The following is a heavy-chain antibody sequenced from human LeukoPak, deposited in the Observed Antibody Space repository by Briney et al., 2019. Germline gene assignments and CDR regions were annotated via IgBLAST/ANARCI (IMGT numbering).Heavy chain of an antibody. CDR1: GFTFSSYA. Sequence: PGGSLRLSCAASGFTFSSYAMSSVRQAPGKGLERVSAISGSGGSTYYADSVKGRFTISRDNSKNTLYLQMNSLRAEDTAVYYCAKDGVSSGDIDYWGQGTLVTVSS. CDR2: ISGSGGST. D-gene: IGHD3-22*01. J-gene: IGHJ4*02. V-gene: IGHV3-23*01. CDR3: AKDGVSSGDIDY.